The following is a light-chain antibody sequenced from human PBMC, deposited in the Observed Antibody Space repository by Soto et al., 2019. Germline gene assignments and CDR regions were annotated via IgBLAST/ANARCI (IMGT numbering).Light chain of an antibody. V-gene: IGKV1-5*03. CDR3: QRSNSYSEG. J-gene: IGKJ1*01. Sequence: DSQMTQSPSTLSGSVGVRVTITCRASQTISSWLAWYQQKPGKAPKLLIYKASTLKSGVPSRFSGSGSGTELTLTISSLQPDDFATYYCQRSNSYSEGFAEGTNVDIK. CDR1: QTISSW. CDR2: KAS.